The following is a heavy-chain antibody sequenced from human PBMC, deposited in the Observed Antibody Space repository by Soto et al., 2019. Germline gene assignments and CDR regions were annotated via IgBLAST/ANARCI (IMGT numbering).Heavy chain of an antibody. V-gene: IGHV3-74*01. CDR3: ASRDNNNPVSFYMDV. Sequence: EVHLVESGGGLVQPGGSLRLSCAASGFTFSSYWMHWVRQAPGKGLVWVSRINSDGSSTSYADSVKGRFTSSRDNANNALNLQMNSLRAEGTAVYYVASRDNNNPVSFYMDVWGKGTMVTVSS. J-gene: IGHJ6*03. CDR2: INSDGSST. D-gene: IGHD1-20*01. CDR1: GFTFSSYW.